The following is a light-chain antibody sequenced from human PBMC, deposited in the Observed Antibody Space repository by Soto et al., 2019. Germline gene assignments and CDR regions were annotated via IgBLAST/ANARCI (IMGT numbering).Light chain of an antibody. CDR2: DAS. CDR1: ESISYW. Sequence: DIQMTQSPATLSASVGVRVTITSRASESISYWLAWYQQKPGQAPKFLIYDASRLTSGAPSRFSGSGSGTEFTLTISSLQPDDFATYYCRRYTGLSYTCGQGTKLES. J-gene: IGKJ2*01. CDR3: RRYTGLSYT. V-gene: IGKV1-5*01.